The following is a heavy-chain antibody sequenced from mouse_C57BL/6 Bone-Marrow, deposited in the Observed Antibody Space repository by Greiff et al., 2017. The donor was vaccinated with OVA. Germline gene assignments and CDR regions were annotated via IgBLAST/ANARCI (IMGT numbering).Heavy chain of an antibody. Sequence: EVMLVESGGGLVKPGGSLKLSCAASGFTFSSYAMSWVRQTPEKRLEWVATISDGGSYTYYPDNVKGRFTISRDNAKNNLYLQMSHLKSEDTAMYYCAREGSRRYFDYWGQGTTLTVSS. V-gene: IGHV5-4*01. J-gene: IGHJ2*01. D-gene: IGHD1-1*01. CDR2: ISDGGSYT. CDR1: GFTFSSYA. CDR3: AREGSRRYFDY.